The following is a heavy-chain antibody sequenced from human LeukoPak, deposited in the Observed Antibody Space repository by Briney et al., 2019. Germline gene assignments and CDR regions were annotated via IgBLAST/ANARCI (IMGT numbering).Heavy chain of an antibody. CDR3: ARASVHYFDY. V-gene: IGHV3-21*01. D-gene: IGHD6-6*01. J-gene: IGHJ4*02. CDR2: ISSSSSYI. Sequence: PGGSLRLSCAASGFTFSSYSMNWVRQAPGKGLEWVSSISSSSSYIYYADSVKGRFTTSRDNAKNSLYLQMNSLRAEDTAVYYCARASVHYFDYWGQGTLVTVSS. CDR1: GFTFSSYS.